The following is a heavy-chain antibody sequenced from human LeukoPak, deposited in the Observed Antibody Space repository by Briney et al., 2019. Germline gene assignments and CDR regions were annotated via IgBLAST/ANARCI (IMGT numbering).Heavy chain of an antibody. D-gene: IGHD5-18*01. CDR1: GFTFSSYE. J-gene: IGHJ4*02. CDR2: ISPSGGIT. CDR3: AKDSGYSYVSYYFDY. Sequence: PGGSLRLSCAASGFTFSSYEMNWVRQAPGKGLEWVSGISPSGGITYYTDSVKGRFTISRDNSKNTQSLQMNSLRAEDTAVYYCAKDSGYSYVSYYFDYWGQGTLVTVSS. V-gene: IGHV3-23*01.